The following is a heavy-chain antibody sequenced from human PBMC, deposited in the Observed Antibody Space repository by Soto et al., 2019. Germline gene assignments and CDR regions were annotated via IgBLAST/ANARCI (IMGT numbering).Heavy chain of an antibody. CDR1: GCPFSSSF. D-gene: IGHD3-16*01. CDR2: LAHDGSSE. Sequence: GGSLSLSWPASGCPFSSSFFHWVGQAPGKGLEWVAVLAHDGSSEYYAHSVKGRFTISRDNSKNTLFLQMNSLRADDTAEYYCPRRLGPLLTDGMDVWGQGTTVTVS. CDR3: PRRLGPLLTDGMDV. J-gene: IGHJ6*02. V-gene: IGHV3-30-3*01.